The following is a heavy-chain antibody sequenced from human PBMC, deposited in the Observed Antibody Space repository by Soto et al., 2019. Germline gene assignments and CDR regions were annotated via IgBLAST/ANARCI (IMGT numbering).Heavy chain of an antibody. CDR1: GCSISSRSHY. CDR2: SFYRGST. Sequence: QLPMQASGPGLVKPSETLSLTCTVSGCSISSRSHYWGWIRQSPGKHLEWIGSSFYRGSTHYNPSLKTRVTRSVDTSKNQVSLKLYSVTAADTAVYYCATAEGFGVVTPFFEYWGQGILVTVSS. V-gene: IGHV4-39*01. D-gene: IGHD3-3*01. J-gene: IGHJ4*02. CDR3: ATAEGFGVVTPFFEY.